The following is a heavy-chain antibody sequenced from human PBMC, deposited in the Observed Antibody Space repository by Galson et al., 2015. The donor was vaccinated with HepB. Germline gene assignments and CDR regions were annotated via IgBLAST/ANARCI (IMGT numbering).Heavy chain of an antibody. J-gene: IGHJ3*02. CDR1: GFTFSNYR. CDR2: IDITDTTT. CDR3: AREVSGTFHAFDI. D-gene: IGHD2/OR15-2a*01. Sequence: SLRLSCAASGFTFSNYRLSWVRQAPGKGLEWVSYIDITDTTTQCADSVKGRFTISRDNAKNSLFLQMNILRDEDTAVYYCAREVSGTFHAFDIWGQGTMVTVSS. V-gene: IGHV3-48*02.